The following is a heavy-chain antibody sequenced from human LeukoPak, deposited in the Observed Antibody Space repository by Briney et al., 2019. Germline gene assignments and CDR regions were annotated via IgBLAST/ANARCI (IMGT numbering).Heavy chain of an antibody. CDR1: GGSISSGDYY. J-gene: IGHJ4*02. Sequence: SETLSLTCTVSGGSISSGDYYWRWIRQPPGKGLEWIGYIYYSGSTYYNPSLQSRVTISVDTSKNQFSLKLSSVTAADTAVYYCARADYYGSGSYFYWGQGTLVTVSS. D-gene: IGHD3-10*01. V-gene: IGHV4-30-4*08. CDR3: ARADYYGSGSYFY. CDR2: IYYSGST.